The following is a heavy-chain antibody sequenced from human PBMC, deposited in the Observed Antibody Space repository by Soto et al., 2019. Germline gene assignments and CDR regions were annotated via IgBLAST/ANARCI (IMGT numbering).Heavy chain of an antibody. CDR2: TYYSGST. CDR1: GGCIGSGGYY. J-gene: IGHJ4*02. D-gene: IGHD3-10*01. CDR3: ASQYYYGSGSYYNPRFDY. Sequence: SETLSLTCTVSGGCIGSGGYYWSWIRQHPRKGLEWIGYTYYSGSTYYNPSLKSRVTISVDTSKNQFSLKLSSVTAADTAVYYCASQYYYGSGSYYNPRFDYWGQGTLVTVSS. V-gene: IGHV4-31*03.